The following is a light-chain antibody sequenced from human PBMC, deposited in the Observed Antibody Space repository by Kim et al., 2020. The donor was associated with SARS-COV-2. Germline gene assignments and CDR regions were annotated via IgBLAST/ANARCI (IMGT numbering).Light chain of an antibody. CDR3: SSYAGTNDVR. V-gene: IGLV2-8*01. CDR2: ELT. Sequence: GQSCAISCTGTTSDVGANNYVSWYQQYPGKAPKLILYELTKRPSGVPDRFSGSKSGNTASLTVSGLQAEDEAHYYCSSYAGTNDVRFGGGTQLTVL. J-gene: IGLJ2*01. CDR1: TSDVGANNY.